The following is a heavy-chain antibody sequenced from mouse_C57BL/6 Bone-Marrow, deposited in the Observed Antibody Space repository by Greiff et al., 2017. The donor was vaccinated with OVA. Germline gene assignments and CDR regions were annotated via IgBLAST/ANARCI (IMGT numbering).Heavy chain of an antibody. Sequence: EVQRVESGGGLVKPGGSLKLSCAASGFTFSSYAMSWVRQTPEKRLEWVATISDGGSYTYYPDNVKGRFTISRDNAKNNLYLQMSHLKSEDTAMYYCARGSITTVVGDYWGQGTTLTVSS. D-gene: IGHD1-1*01. V-gene: IGHV5-4*01. CDR3: ARGSITTVVGDY. J-gene: IGHJ2*01. CDR2: ISDGGSYT. CDR1: GFTFSSYA.